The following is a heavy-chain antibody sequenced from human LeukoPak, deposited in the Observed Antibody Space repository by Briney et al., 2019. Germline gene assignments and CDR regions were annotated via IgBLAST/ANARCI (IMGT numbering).Heavy chain of an antibody. V-gene: IGHV3-30-3*01. D-gene: IGHD6-25*01. CDR2: TSYDESIK. Sequence: GGSLRLSCAASGFTFSTSSMHWVRQAPGKGLEWVAVTSYDESIKVYAEPVKGRFTISRDNSENTLYLQMNSLKFEDTAVYYCATEGHSSGWAGTFDIWGQGTMVTISS. CDR3: ATEGHSSGWAGTFDI. J-gene: IGHJ3*02. CDR1: GFTFSTSS.